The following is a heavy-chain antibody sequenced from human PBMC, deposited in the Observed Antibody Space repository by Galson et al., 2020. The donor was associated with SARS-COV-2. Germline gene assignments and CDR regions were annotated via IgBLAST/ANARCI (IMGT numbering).Heavy chain of an antibody. CDR3: ARDGYASGSFDY. CDR2: FYHGGAT. Sequence: SETLSLTCTVSGYPISSGYYWGWIRQPPGKGLEWIGSFYHGGATYHNPSLRSRVNILVDTSKNQFSLKLSSVTAADTAVYSCARDGYASGSFDYWGQGTLVTVSS. J-gene: IGHJ4*02. D-gene: IGHD3-10*01. CDR1: GYPISSGYY. V-gene: IGHV4-38-2*02.